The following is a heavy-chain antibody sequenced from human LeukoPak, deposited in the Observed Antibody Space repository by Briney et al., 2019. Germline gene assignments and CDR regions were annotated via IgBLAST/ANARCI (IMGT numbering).Heavy chain of an antibody. V-gene: IGHV3-48*03. CDR3: ARGGYRYYGSFDP. CDR1: GFSFRDYE. J-gene: IGHJ5*02. CDR2: VNQRGRTT. Sequence: GGSLRLSCAASGFSFRDYELTWVRQVPGKGLEWISYVNQRGRTTSYADSVKGRFTISRDNDRNSLYLQMRSLRVDDTAIYYCARGGYRYYGSFDPWGQGTLVTVSS. D-gene: IGHD3-10*01.